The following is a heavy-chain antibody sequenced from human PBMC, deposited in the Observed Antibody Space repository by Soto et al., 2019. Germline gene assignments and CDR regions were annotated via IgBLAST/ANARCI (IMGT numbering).Heavy chain of an antibody. D-gene: IGHD3-22*01. CDR3: ARGVSSGYYAPLRNHY. CDR1: GGTFSSYA. J-gene: IGHJ4*02. Sequence: ASVKVSCEASGGTFSSYAISWVRQAPGQGLEWKGGIIPIFGTANYAQKFQGRVTITADESTSTAYMELSSLRSEDTAVYYCARGVSSGYYAPLRNHYSGQGTLGTVS. CDR2: IIPIFGTA. V-gene: IGHV1-69*13.